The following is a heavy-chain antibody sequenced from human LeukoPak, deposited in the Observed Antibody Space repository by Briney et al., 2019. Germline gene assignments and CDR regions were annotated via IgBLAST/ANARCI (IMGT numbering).Heavy chain of an antibody. CDR1: GFSLSNARMG. Sequence: SGPVLVKPTETLTLTCTVSGFSLSNARMGVSWIRQPPGKALEWLAHIFSNDEKSYSTSLKSRLTISKDTSKSQVVLTMTNMDPVATAKYSGPGTRERIVFCFDPGGKGPRVTVSS. D-gene: IGHD3-10*01. J-gene: IGHJ5*02. CDR2: IFSNDEK. V-gene: IGHV2-26*02. CDR3: PGTRERIVFCFDP.